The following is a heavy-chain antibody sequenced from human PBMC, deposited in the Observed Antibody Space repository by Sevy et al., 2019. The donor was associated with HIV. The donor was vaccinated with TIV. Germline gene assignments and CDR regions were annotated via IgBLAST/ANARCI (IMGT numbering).Heavy chain of an antibody. Sequence: ASVKVSCKASGYTFTCYGISWVRQAPGQGLEWMGWISAYNGNTNYAQKLQGRVTMTTDTSTSTAYMELRSLRSDDTAVYYCARAQGPIAARRYAFDIWGQGTMVTVSS. CDR2: ISAYNGNT. CDR1: GYTFTCYG. D-gene: IGHD6-6*01. J-gene: IGHJ3*02. V-gene: IGHV1-18*01. CDR3: ARAQGPIAARRYAFDI.